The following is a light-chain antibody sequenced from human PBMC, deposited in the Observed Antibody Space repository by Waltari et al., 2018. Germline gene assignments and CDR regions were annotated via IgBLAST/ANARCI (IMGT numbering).Light chain of an antibody. J-gene: IGKJ1*01. V-gene: IGKV3-20*01. Sequence: EIILTQYPGTLALSPGESATISCRASQSVSGNLVWYQHKPGQAPRLLISGSSQRATGIPDRFSSSGSGTDFTLTISRLEPEDFAVYYCQHYVTSPPWTFGQGSKVEFK. CDR1: QSVSGN. CDR3: QHYVTSPPWT. CDR2: GSS.